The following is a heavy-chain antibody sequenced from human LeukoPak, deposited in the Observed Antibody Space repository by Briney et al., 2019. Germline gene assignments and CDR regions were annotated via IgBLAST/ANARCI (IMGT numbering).Heavy chain of an antibody. V-gene: IGHV4-4*07. D-gene: IGHD2-8*02. CDR1: GGSISTYY. J-gene: IGHJ3*02. CDR2: IYSSATT. Sequence: SETLSLTCSVSGGSISTYYWSWLRQPAGKGLEWIGRIYSSATTNLNPSPKSRVTLSIDASKKQVSLRLSSVTAADTAVYYCARGRYCTATVCGGGDAFDIWGQGTVVIVSS. CDR3: ARGRYCTATVCGGGDAFDI.